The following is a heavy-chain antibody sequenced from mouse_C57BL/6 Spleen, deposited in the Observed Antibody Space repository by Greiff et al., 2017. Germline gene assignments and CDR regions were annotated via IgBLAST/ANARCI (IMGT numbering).Heavy chain of an antibody. V-gene: IGHV1-18*01. CDR1: GYTFTDYN. CDR3: ARRGVYTWFAY. Sequence: EVQLQQSGPELVKPGASVKIPCKASGYTFTDYNMDWVKQSHGKSLEWIGDINPNNGGTIYNQKFKGKATLTVDKSSSTAYMELRSLTSEDTAVDYCARRGVYTWFAYWGQGTLVTVSA. CDR2: INPNNGGT. J-gene: IGHJ3*01.